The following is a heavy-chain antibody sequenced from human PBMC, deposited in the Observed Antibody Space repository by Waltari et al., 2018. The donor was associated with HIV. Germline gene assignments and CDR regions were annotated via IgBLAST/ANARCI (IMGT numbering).Heavy chain of an antibody. CDR3: ATNIVVAATGTFDY. D-gene: IGHD2-15*01. Sequence: QVQLVESGGGVIQQGGSLRLSCAASGFTFGSYAMHWVRQAPGKGLEWVTFIRYDGSKKHYADSVKGRFTISRDNSDNTLYLEMNSLRTEDTAVYYCATNIVVAATGTFDYWGQGTRVIVTA. CDR1: GFTFGSYA. V-gene: IGHV3-30*02. J-gene: IGHJ4*02. CDR2: IRYDGSKK.